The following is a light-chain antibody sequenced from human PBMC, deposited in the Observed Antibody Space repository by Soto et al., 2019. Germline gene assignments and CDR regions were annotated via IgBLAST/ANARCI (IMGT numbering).Light chain of an antibody. CDR2: LGS. CDR3: MQALQTWT. J-gene: IGKJ1*01. V-gene: IGKV2-28*01. Sequence: DIVLTQSPLSLPVTPGEPASISCRSNQSLLHSNGYNFLDWYVQKPGQSPHLLIYLGSNRASGVPDRFSGSGSGTDFTLKISTVEAEDVGIYYCMQALQTWTFGQGTKVDIK. CDR1: QSLLHSNGYNF.